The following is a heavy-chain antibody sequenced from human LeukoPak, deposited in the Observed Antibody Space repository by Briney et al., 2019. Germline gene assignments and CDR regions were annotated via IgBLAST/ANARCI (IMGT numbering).Heavy chain of an antibody. D-gene: IGHD3-16*01. CDR3: ARGGTGEPLDY. CDR2: INHSGST. Sequence: PSETLSLTCAAYGGSFSGYYWNWIRQPPGKGLEWIGEINHSGSTNYYPSLKKRVTISVDTFKNKFSLMLSYMTGADTAVYYCARGGTGEPLDYWGQGTLVTVSS. CDR1: GGSFSGYY. V-gene: IGHV4-34*01. J-gene: IGHJ4*02.